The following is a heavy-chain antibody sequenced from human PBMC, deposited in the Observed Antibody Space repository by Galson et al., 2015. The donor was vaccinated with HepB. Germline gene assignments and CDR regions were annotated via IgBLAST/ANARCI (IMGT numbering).Heavy chain of an antibody. V-gene: IGHV1-69*13. Sequence: SVKVSCKASGGAFSSYAISWVRQAPGQGLEWMGGIIPIFGTANYAQKFQGRVTITAGESTSTAYMELSSLRSEDTAVYYCARDSKGYSYAWGAFDIWGQGTMVTVSS. J-gene: IGHJ3*02. CDR3: ARDSKGYSYAWGAFDI. CDR1: GGAFSSYA. CDR2: IIPIFGTA. D-gene: IGHD5-18*01.